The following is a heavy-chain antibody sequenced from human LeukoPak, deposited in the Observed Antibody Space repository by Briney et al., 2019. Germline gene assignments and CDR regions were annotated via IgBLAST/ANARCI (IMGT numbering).Heavy chain of an antibody. V-gene: IGHV1-69*01. Sequence: GSSVKVSCKASGGTFSSYAISRVRQAPGQGLEWMGGIIPIFGTANYAQKFQGRVTITADESTSTAYMELSSLRSEDTAVYYCARGDYGDALYYYYGMDVWGQGTTVTVSS. CDR3: ARGDYGDALYYYYGMDV. CDR2: IIPIFGTA. J-gene: IGHJ6*02. CDR1: GGTFSSYA. D-gene: IGHD4-17*01.